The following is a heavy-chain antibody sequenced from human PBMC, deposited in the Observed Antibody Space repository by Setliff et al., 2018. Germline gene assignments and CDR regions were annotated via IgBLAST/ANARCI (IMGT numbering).Heavy chain of an antibody. Sequence: ASVKVSCKASGFTLTSYPIHWVRQAPGQRLEWMGWINPDNGNRKYSQRFQGRVTMTTDTSTSTAYMELRSLRSDDTAVYYCARDREYCSRTSCYIDYWGQGTLVTVSS. CDR1: GFTLTSYP. CDR2: INPDNGNR. CDR3: ARDREYCSRTSCYIDY. V-gene: IGHV1-3*01. J-gene: IGHJ4*02. D-gene: IGHD2-2*02.